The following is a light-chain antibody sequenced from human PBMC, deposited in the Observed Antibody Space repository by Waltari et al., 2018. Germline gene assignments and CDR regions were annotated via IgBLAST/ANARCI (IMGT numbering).Light chain of an antibody. V-gene: IGLV2-11*01. CDR1: SSDVGGHDY. Sequence: QSALTQPRSVSGSPGQSVTISCTGPSSDVGGHDYVSWYQQYPGKGPKLMFYDVSKRPSGVPYRFSASKSGNTASLTISGLQPEDEADYYCCAYAGSYFMVFGGGTRLTVL. CDR2: DVS. CDR3: CAYAGSYFMV. J-gene: IGLJ3*02.